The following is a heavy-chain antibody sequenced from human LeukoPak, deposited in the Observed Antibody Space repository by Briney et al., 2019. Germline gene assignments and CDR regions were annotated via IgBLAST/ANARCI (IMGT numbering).Heavy chain of an antibody. D-gene: IGHD5-12*01. CDR3: ARQSGAYRKTPPFDY. Sequence: GESLKISCKGSGYSFTTSWIGGVRQMPGKGLGWMGIIYPGDSDTRYSPYSQGQVTISADKSITTAYLQWSSLKASDTAMSYCARQSGAYRKTPPFDYWGQGTLVTVSP. J-gene: IGHJ4*02. CDR1: GYSFTTSW. V-gene: IGHV5-51*01. CDR2: IYPGDSDT.